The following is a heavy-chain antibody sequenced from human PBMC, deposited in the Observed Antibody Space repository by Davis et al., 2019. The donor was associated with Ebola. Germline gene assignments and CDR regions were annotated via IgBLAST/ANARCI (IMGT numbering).Heavy chain of an antibody. J-gene: IGHJ3*02. V-gene: IGHV4-39*01. CDR3: ARPWYSGTYYDAYDI. D-gene: IGHD1-26*01. CDR2: FSYGDNTH. CDR1: DASISSRSYY. Sequence: MPSETLSLTCTVSDASISSRSYYWGWIRQPPGKGLEWVGSFSYGDNTHYYNPSLRSRVTISVDTSRNQFSLKLISATAADTAVYYCARPWYSGTYYDAYDIWGQGTMVAVSS.